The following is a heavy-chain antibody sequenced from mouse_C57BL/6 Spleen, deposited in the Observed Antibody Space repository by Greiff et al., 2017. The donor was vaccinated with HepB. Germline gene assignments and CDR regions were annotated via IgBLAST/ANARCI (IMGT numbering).Heavy chain of an antibody. CDR2: ISDGGSYT. CDR1: GFTFSSYA. Sequence: EVQGVESGGGLVKPGGSLKLSCAASGFTFSSYAMSWVRQTPEKRLEWVATISDGGSYTYYPDNVKGRFTISRDNAKNNLYLQMSHLKSEDTAMYYCAREVYDYDGAYWGQGTLVTVSA. D-gene: IGHD2-4*01. CDR3: AREVYDYDGAY. J-gene: IGHJ3*01. V-gene: IGHV5-4*01.